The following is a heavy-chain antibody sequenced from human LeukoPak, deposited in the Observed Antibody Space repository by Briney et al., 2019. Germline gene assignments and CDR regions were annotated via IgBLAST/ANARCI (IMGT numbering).Heavy chain of an antibody. CDR3: ARDVRWYGSGSYFDY. Sequence: SETLSLTCAVYGGSFSGYYWSWIRQPPGKGLEWIGEINHSGSTNYNPSLKSRVTISVDTSKNQFSLKLSSVTAADTAVYYCARDVRWYGSGSYFDYWGQGTLVTVSS. J-gene: IGHJ4*02. CDR1: GGSFSGYY. D-gene: IGHD3-10*01. V-gene: IGHV4-34*01. CDR2: INHSGST.